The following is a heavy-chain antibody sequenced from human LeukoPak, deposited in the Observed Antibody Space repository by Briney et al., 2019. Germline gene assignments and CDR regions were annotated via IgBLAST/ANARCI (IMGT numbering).Heavy chain of an antibody. CDR3: ARALHFVANWFDP. CDR1: GGSISSGGYY. J-gene: IGHJ5*02. D-gene: IGHD2-21*01. V-gene: IGHV4-31*03. Sequence: SQTLSLTCTVSGGSISSGGYYWSWIRQHPGKGLEWIGYIYYSGSTYYNPSLKSRVTISVDTSKNRFSLKLSSVTAADTAVYYCARALHFVANWFDPWGQGTLVTVSS. CDR2: IYYSGST.